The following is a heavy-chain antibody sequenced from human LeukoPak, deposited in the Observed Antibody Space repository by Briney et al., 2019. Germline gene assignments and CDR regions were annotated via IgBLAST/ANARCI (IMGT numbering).Heavy chain of an antibody. J-gene: IGHJ6*02. V-gene: IGHV1-18*01. CDR3: ARHEYYYGMDV. CDR1: GYTFTSYG. CDR2: ISAYNGNT. Sequence: ASVKVSCKASGYTFTSYGISWVRQAPGQGLEWMGWISAYNGNTNYAQKLQGRVTMTTDTSTNTAYMELRSLRSDDTAVYYCARHEYYYGMDVWGQGTTVTVSS.